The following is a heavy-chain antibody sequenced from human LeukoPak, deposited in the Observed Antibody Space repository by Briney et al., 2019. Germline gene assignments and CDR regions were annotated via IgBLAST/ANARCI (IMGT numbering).Heavy chain of an antibody. CDR3: AKGRGYSSSWYGY. D-gene: IGHD6-13*01. J-gene: IGHJ4*02. CDR2: ISGSGGST. Sequence: GGSLRLSCAASGFTFSSYAMSWVRQAPGKGLEWVSAISGSGGSTYYADSVKGRFTISRDNPKNTLYLQMNSLRAEDTAVYYCAKGRGYSSSWYGYWGQGTLVTVSS. CDR1: GFTFSSYA. V-gene: IGHV3-23*01.